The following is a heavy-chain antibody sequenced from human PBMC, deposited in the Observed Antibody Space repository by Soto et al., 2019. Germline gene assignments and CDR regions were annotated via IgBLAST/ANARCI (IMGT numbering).Heavy chain of an antibody. CDR3: ARPTGYSSSWYHFDY. Sequence: SETLSLTCTVSGGSISSSSYYWGWIRQPPGKGLEWIGSIYYSGSTYYNPSLKSRVTISVDTSKNQFSLKLSSVTAADTAVYYCARPTGYSSSWYHFDYWGQGTLVTVSS. D-gene: IGHD6-13*01. CDR2: IYYSGST. CDR1: GGSISSSSYY. V-gene: IGHV4-39*01. J-gene: IGHJ4*02.